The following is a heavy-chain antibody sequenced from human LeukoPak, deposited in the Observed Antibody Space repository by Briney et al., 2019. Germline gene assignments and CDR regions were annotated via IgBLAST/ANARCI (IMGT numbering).Heavy chain of an antibody. D-gene: IGHD3-9*01. J-gene: IGHJ4*02. Sequence: ASVKVSCKVSGYTLTELSLHWVRQAPGKGLEWMGRFDPEDGETIYARKFQGRVTMTEDTSTDTAYMELSSLRSDDTAVYYCARNVDYDILTGYQTYYFDYWGQGTLVTVSS. V-gene: IGHV1-24*01. CDR2: FDPEDGET. CDR1: GYTLTELS. CDR3: ARNVDYDILTGYQTYYFDY.